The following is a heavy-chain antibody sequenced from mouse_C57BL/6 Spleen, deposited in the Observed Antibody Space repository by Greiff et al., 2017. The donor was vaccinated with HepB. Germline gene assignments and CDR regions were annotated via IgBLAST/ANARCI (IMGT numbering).Heavy chain of an antibody. D-gene: IGHD2-5*01. CDR1: GYTFTSYW. V-gene: IGHV1-69*01. CDR2: IDPSDSYT. J-gene: IGHJ3*01. Sequence: QVQLQQPGAELVMPGASVKLSCKASGYTFTSYWMHWVKQRPGQGLEWIGEIDPSDSYTNYNQKFKGKSTLTVDKSSSTAYMQLSSLTSEDSAVYYCAYSNYVGFAYWGQGTLVTVSA. CDR3: AYSNYVGFAY.